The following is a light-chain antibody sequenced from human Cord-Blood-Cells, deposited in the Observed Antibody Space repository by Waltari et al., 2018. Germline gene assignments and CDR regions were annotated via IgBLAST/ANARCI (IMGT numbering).Light chain of an antibody. Sequence: QSVLTQPPSASGTPGQRVTISCSGSSSNIGSNTVTWYQQLPGTAPKLLIYSNNQRPSGVPDRFSGSKPGTSASLAISGLQSEDEADYYCAAWDDSLNGHVFGTGTKVTVL. CDR2: SNN. CDR3: AAWDDSLNGHV. J-gene: IGLJ1*01. V-gene: IGLV1-44*01. CDR1: SSNIGSNT.